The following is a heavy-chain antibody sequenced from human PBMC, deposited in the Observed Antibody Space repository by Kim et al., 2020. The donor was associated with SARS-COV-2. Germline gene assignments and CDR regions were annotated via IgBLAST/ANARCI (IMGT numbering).Heavy chain of an antibody. CDR1: GFTFSSYA. Sequence: GGSLRLSCAASGFTFSSYAMSWVRQAPGKGLEWVSAISGSGGSTYYADSVKGRFTISRDNSKNTLYLQMNSLRAEDTAVYYCAKVSPPRRITMIVVVIRILGQLDYWGQGTLVTVSS. CDR3: AKVSPPRRITMIVVVIRILGQLDY. CDR2: ISGSGGST. V-gene: IGHV3-23*01. D-gene: IGHD3-22*01. J-gene: IGHJ4*02.